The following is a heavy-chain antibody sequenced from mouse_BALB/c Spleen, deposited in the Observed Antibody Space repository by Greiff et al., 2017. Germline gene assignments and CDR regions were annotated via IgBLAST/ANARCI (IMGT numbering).Heavy chain of an antibody. CDR1: GYTFTSYY. V-gene: IGHV1S56*01. D-gene: IGHD2-1*01. CDR2: IYPGDGST. Sequence: QVHVKQSGPELVKPGASVKMSCKASGYTFTSYYIHWVKQRPGQGLEWIGWIYPGDGSTKYNEKFKGKTTLTADKSSSTAYMLLSSLTSEDSAIYFCARDGNHEGFAYWGQGTLVTVSA. CDR3: ARDGNHEGFAY. J-gene: IGHJ3*01.